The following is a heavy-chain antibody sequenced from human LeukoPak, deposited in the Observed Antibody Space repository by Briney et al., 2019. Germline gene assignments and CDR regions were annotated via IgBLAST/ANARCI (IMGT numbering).Heavy chain of an antibody. J-gene: IGHJ4*02. D-gene: IGHD2-8*01. V-gene: IGHV3-23*01. CDR3: AKDTYATEGDFDY. Sequence: GGSLRLSCAASGFTFKNAWMSWVRQAPGKGLEWVSAISGSGGSTYYADSVKGRFTISRDNSKNTLYLQMNSLRAEDTALYYCAKDTYATEGDFDYWGQGTLVTVSS. CDR1: GFTFKNAW. CDR2: ISGSGGST.